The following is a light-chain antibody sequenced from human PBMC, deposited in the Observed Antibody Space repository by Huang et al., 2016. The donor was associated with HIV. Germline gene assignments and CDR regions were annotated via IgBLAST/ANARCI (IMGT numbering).Light chain of an antibody. Sequence: EIVMTQSPATLSVSPGERATLSCRASQSVSNNLAWYQQKLGQAPRLLIDGASTRATGIPARCSGSGSGTDFTLTISSLQSEDFAVYYCQQYSDWPLWTFGQGSKVEIK. CDR1: QSVSNN. CDR3: QQYSDWPLWT. J-gene: IGKJ1*01. CDR2: GAS. V-gene: IGKV3-15*01.